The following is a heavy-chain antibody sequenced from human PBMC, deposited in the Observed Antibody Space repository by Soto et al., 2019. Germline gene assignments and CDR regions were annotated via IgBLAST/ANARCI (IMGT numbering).Heavy chain of an antibody. CDR1: GGTFSYT. CDR2: IIPIPHIP. CDR3: ARGGGAFDI. Sequence: QVQLVQSGAEVKKPGSSVKVSCKASGGTFSYTISWVRQAPGQGPEWMGRIIPIPHIPTYAQKFQGRITITADRSTSTAYMEPSSLGSEDTAIYYCARGGGAFDIWGQGTMVTVSS. J-gene: IGHJ3*02. D-gene: IGHD3-16*01. V-gene: IGHV1-69*02.